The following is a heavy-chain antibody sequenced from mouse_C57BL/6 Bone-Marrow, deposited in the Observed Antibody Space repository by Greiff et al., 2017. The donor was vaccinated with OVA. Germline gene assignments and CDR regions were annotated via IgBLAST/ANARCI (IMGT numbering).Heavy chain of an antibody. V-gene: IGHV14-3*01. Sequence: VQLQQSVAELVRPGASVKLSCTASGFNIKNTYMHWVKQRPEQGLEWIGRIDPANGNTKYAPKFQGKATITADTSSNTAYLQLSSLTSEDTAICYCARGGYDGYYLYYFDDWGQGTTLTVSS. CDR1: GFNIKNTY. J-gene: IGHJ2*01. D-gene: IGHD2-3*01. CDR3: ARGGYDGYYLYYFDD. CDR2: IDPANGNT.